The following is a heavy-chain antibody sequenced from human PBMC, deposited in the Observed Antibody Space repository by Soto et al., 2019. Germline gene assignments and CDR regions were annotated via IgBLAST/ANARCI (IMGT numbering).Heavy chain of an antibody. V-gene: IGHV1-18*01. Sequence: ASVKVSCKASGYTFTSYGISWVRQAPGQGLEWMGWISAYNGNTNYAQKLQGRVTMTTDTSTSTAYMKLRSLRSDDTAVYYCARGEDSSSWLHYYFDYWGQGTLVTVSS. CDR2: ISAYNGNT. J-gene: IGHJ4*02. CDR1: GYTFTSYG. CDR3: ARGEDSSSWLHYYFDY. D-gene: IGHD6-13*01.